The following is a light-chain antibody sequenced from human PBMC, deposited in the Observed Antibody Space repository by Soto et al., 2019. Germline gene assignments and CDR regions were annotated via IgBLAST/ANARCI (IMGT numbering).Light chain of an antibody. Sequence: VVTQSPAALSVFPGETATLSCRASQSVSSDLAWYQQGPGQAPRLLIYGASTRATGIPARFRGSGSGTEFRLTISSLQSEDFAIYYRQQHKTSPPKPAFGRG. CDR1: QSVSSD. CDR2: GAS. V-gene: IGKV3-15*01. J-gene: IGKJ5*01. CDR3: QQHKTSPPKPA.